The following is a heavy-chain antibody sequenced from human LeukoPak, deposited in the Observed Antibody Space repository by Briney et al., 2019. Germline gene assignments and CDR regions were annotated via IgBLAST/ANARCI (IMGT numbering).Heavy chain of an antibody. D-gene: IGHD4-17*01. CDR1: GGSFSGYY. Sequence: PSETLSLTCAVYGGSFSGYYWSWIRQPPGKGLEWIGEINHSGSTNYNPSLKSRVTISVDTSKNQFSLKLSSVTAADTAVYYCARARMMTTVTNAYFQNWGQGTLVTVSP. CDR3: ARARMMTTVTNAYFQN. CDR2: INHSGST. V-gene: IGHV4-34*01. J-gene: IGHJ1*01.